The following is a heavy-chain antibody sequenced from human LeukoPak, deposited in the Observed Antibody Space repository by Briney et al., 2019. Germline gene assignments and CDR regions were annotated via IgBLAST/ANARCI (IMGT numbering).Heavy chain of an antibody. D-gene: IGHD3-10*01. J-gene: IGHJ6*02. CDR3: ARVRRSGSPRYYGMDV. Sequence: ASVKVSCKASGYTLTSYSISWVRQAPGQGLEWMGWISAYNGNTDLAQKLQGRVTMTTDTSTSTAYMELRSLRSDDTAVYYCARVRRSGSPRYYGMDVWGQGTTVTVSS. V-gene: IGHV1-18*01. CDR1: GYTLTSYS. CDR2: ISAYNGNT.